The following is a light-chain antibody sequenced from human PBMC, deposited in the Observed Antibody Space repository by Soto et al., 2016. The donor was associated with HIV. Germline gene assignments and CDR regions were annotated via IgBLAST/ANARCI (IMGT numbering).Light chain of an antibody. CDR2: KAS. J-gene: IGKJ1*01. CDR3: QQYNSYLVT. V-gene: IGKV1-5*03. CDR1: QSISTW. Sequence: DIQMTQSPSTLSASVGDSVTITCRASQSISTWLAWYQQKPGKAPKLLIYKASSLEIGVPSRFSGSGSGAEFTLTINSLQPDDFATYYCQQYNSYLVTFGQGTKVEIK.